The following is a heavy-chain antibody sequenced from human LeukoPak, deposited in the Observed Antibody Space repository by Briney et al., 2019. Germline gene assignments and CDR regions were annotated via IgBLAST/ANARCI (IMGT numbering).Heavy chain of an antibody. CDR3: ARDDYGSDPRAFDI. CDR2: IYYSGST. CDR1: GDSISSSSYY. J-gene: IGHJ3*02. D-gene: IGHD4-17*01. V-gene: IGHV4-39*07. Sequence: SETLSLTCTVSGDSISSSSYYWGWIRQPPGKGLEWIGSIYYSGSTYYNPSLKSRVTISVDTSKNQFSLKLSSVTAADTAVYYCARDDYGSDPRAFDIWGQGTMVTVSS.